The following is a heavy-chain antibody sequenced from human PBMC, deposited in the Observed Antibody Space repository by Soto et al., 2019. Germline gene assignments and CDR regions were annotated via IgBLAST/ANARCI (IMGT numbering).Heavy chain of an antibody. J-gene: IGHJ5*01. D-gene: IGHD1-26*01. V-gene: IGHV3-33*01. CDR3: ARDRYRGRYFYWFDS. Sequence: GGSLRLSCAASGFGFSNYGMHWVRQAPGKGLEWVALIYYDGSSQYYADSVKGRFTISRDNSDNTLYLEMNSLRAEDTAVYYCARDRYRGRYFYWFDSWGQGTLVTVSS. CDR2: IYYDGSSQ. CDR1: GFGFSNYG.